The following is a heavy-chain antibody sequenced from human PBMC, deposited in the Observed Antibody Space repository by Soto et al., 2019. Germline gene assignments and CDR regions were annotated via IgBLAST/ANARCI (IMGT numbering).Heavy chain of an antibody. CDR2: ISGSGGST. CDR3: AKDRVRFLEWLPAGYAGIDY. Sequence: PGGSLRLSCAASGFTFSSYAMSWVRQAPGKWLEWVSAISGSGGSTYYADSVKGRFTISRDNSKNTLYLQMNSLRAEDTAVYYCAKDRVRFLEWLPAGYAGIDYWGQGXLVTVYS. V-gene: IGHV3-23*01. CDR1: GFTFSSYA. J-gene: IGHJ4*02. D-gene: IGHD3-3*01.